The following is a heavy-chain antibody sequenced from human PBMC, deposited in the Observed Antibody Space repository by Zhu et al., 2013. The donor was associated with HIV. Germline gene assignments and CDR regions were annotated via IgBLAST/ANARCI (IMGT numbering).Heavy chain of an antibody. D-gene: IGHD3-10*01. Sequence: QVQLVQSGTELKTPGASVKVSCKASGYTFTGYYIHWVRQAPGQRLEWMGWINPNTGVSKSAQTLQGRVTMTRDTSITTASMELRSLRSNDTAVYYCARAVSGERFDSWGQGTLVTVYS. CDR2: INPNTGVS. CDR1: GYTFTGYY. J-gene: IGHJ4*02. V-gene: IGHV1-2*02. CDR3: ARAVSGERFDS.